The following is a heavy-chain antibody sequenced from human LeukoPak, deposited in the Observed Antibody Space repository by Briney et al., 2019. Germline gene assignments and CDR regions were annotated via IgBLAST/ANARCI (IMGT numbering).Heavy chain of an antibody. D-gene: IGHD2-15*01. Sequence: SETLSLTCTVSGGSIRSYYWSWIRQPPGKGLEWIGYIYYSGGANYSPSLKSRVTISVDTSKNQFSLKLSSVTAADTAVYYCARQIVVVVAAQGWFDPWGQGTLVTVSS. V-gene: IGHV4-59*08. CDR3: ARQIVVVVAAQGWFDP. CDR1: GGSIRSYY. CDR2: IYYSGGA. J-gene: IGHJ5*02.